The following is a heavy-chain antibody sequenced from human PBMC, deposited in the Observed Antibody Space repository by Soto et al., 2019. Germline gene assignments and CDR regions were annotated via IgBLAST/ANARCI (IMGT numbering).Heavy chain of an antibody. J-gene: IGHJ6*02. CDR3: ARAMDRTPYYFYYGMDV. CDR1: GFTFSSYA. CDR2: ISYDGSNK. D-gene: IGHD2-2*03. V-gene: IGHV3-30-3*01. Sequence: QVQLVESGGGVLQPGRSLRLSCAASGFTFSSYAMHWVRQAPGKGLEWVAVISYDGSNKYYADSVKGRFTISRDNSKNTLYLQMNSLRAEDTAVYYCARAMDRTPYYFYYGMDVWGQGTTVTVSS.